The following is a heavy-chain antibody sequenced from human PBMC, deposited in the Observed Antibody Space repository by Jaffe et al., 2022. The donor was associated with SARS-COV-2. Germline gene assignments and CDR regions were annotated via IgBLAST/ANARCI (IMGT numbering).Heavy chain of an antibody. CDR3: AREGQAYALDI. Sequence: EVQLVESGGALVQPGGSLRLSCVASGFTFSNYWMSWVRQAPGTGPEWVANIKQDSSERNYADSVRGRFTVSRDDAKNSLYLQMDSLGAEDSAFYFCAREGQAYALDIWGRGTMVTVSS. V-gene: IGHV3-7*03. CDR1: GFTFSNYW. CDR2: IKQDSSER. J-gene: IGHJ3*02.